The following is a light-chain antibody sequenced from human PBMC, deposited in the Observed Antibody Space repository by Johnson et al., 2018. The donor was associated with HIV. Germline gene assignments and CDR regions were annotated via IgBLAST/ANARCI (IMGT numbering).Light chain of an antibody. CDR3: GTWDSSLTAV. V-gene: IGLV1-51*02. CDR2: ENN. Sequence: QLVLTQPPSVSAAPGQKVTISCSGSSSNIGNNYVSWYQQLPGTAPKLLIYENNKRPSGIPYRFSGSKSGTSATLGITGLQTGDEADYYCGTWDSSLTAVFGPGSKVTVL. CDR1: SSNIGNNY. J-gene: IGLJ1*01.